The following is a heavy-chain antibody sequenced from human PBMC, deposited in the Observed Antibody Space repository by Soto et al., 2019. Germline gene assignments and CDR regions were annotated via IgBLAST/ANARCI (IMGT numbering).Heavy chain of an antibody. CDR2: IYYSGST. V-gene: IGHV4-30-4*01. D-gene: IGHD2-21*01. J-gene: IGHJ5*02. CDR1: GGSISGGDYY. CDR3: ARDQLFQFDT. Sequence: TLSLTCTVSGGSISGGDYYWIWIRQPPGKGLEWIGYIYYSGSTYYNPSLKSRVTISVDTSKNQFSLKLSSVTAADTAVYYCARDQLFQFDTWGQGTLVTGSS.